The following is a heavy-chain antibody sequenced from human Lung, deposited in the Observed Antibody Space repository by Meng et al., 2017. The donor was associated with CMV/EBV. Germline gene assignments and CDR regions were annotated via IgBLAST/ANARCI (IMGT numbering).Heavy chain of an antibody. V-gene: IGHV3-48*03. D-gene: IGHD6-13*01. Sequence: GESLKISCAASGFTFSSYEMNWVRQAPGKGLEWVSYISSSGSNIYYADSVKGRFTVPRDNAVNSLYLQMTSLRAEDTAVYYCARDIAVAAADYWGQGTRVTVSS. CDR1: GFTFSSYE. J-gene: IGHJ4*02. CDR2: ISSSGSNI. CDR3: ARDIAVAAADY.